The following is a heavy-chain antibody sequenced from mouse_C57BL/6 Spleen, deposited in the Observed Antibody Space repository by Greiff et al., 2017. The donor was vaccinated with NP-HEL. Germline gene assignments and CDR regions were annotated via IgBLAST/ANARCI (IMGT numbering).Heavy chain of an antibody. J-gene: IGHJ2*01. Sequence: QVQLKQSGAELVKPGASVKISCKASGYAFSSYWMNWVKQRPGKGLEWIGQIYPGDGDTNYNGKFKGKATLTADKSSSTAYMQLSSLTSEDSAVYFCARKNYYGSKYDYWGQGTTLTVSS. V-gene: IGHV1-80*01. CDR2: IYPGDGDT. CDR3: ARKNYYGSKYDY. CDR1: GYAFSSYW. D-gene: IGHD1-1*01.